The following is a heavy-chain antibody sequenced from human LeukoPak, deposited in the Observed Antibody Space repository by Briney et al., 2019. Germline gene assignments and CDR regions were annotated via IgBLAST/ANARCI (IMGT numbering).Heavy chain of an antibody. D-gene: IGHD1-26*01. CDR1: GGSISHYY. J-gene: IGHJ4*02. CDR2: IYYSGST. V-gene: IGHV4-59*01. CDR3: ARVRVGAADY. Sequence: PSETLSLTCTVSGGSISHYYWSWIRQPPGKGLEWIGYIYYSGSTNYNPSLKSRVTISVDTSKNQFSLKLSSVTAADTAVYYCARVRVGAADYWGQGTLVTVSS.